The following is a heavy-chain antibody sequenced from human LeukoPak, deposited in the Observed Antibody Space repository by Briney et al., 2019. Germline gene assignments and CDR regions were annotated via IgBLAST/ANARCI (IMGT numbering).Heavy chain of an antibody. Sequence: ASVKVSCKASGYTFTGYYMHWVRQAPGQGLEGMGWINSNSGGTNYAQKFQGRVTMTRDTSTTTAYMELNRLRSDDTAVYYCARVRRPEYSSSSYYYYMDVWGKGTTVTVSS. CDR1: GYTFTGYY. J-gene: IGHJ6*03. CDR2: INSNSGGT. V-gene: IGHV1-2*02. CDR3: ARVRRPEYSSSSYYYYMDV. D-gene: IGHD6-6*01.